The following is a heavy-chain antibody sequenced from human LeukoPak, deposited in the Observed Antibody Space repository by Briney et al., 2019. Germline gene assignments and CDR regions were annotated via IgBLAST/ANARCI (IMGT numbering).Heavy chain of an antibody. Sequence: SETLSLTCAVYGGSFSDFYWSWIRQPPGKGLEWIGEINQSGSTNYNPSLKSRVTISVDTSKNQFSLRLSSVTAADTAVYYCARDPGAYSSSPIDYWGQGTLVTVSS. V-gene: IGHV4-34*01. CDR2: INQSGST. D-gene: IGHD6-6*01. J-gene: IGHJ4*02. CDR1: GGSFSDFY. CDR3: ARDPGAYSSSPIDY.